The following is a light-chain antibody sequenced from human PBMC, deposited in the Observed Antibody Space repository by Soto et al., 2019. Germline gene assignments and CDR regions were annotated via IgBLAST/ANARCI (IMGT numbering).Light chain of an antibody. CDR1: QSLGSSDANTF. J-gene: IGKJ1*01. V-gene: IGKV2-30*01. Sequence: DVVLTQSPLSLPVTLGQPASISCRSSQSLGSSDANTFLNWFQQRPGQSPRRLIYKVSNRDSGVPDRFSGSGSGTNFTLKINRVEAEDVGVYYCMQGSHWPPWTFGQGTKVEIK. CDR2: KVS. CDR3: MQGSHWPPWT.